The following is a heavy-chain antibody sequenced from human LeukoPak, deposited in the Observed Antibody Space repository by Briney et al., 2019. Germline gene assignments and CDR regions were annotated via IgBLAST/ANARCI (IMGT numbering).Heavy chain of an antibody. D-gene: IGHD2-21*02. CDR1: GGSISSYY. J-gene: IGHJ4*02. CDR3: ARVAYCGGDCRYFDY. V-gene: IGHV4-4*07. Sequence: SETLSLTCTASGGSISSYYWSWIRQPAGKGLEWIGRIYTSGSTNYNPSLKSRVTMSVDTSKNQFSLKLSSVTAANTAVYYCARVAYCGGDCRYFDYRGQGTLVTVSS. CDR2: IYTSGST.